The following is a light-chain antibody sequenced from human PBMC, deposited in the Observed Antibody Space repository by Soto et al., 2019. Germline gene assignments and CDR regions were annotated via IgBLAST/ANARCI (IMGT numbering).Light chain of an antibody. CDR1: QSVSSN. V-gene: IGKV3-15*01. CDR2: DAS. J-gene: IGKJ5*01. CDR3: QQYIKWPIT. Sequence: EIVMTQSPGTLSVSPGERATLSCRARQSVSSNLAWYQQKPGQAPRLLISDASTRATGIPARFSGSGSGTEFTLTVSSLQSEDFAVYYCQQYIKWPITFGQGTRLEIK.